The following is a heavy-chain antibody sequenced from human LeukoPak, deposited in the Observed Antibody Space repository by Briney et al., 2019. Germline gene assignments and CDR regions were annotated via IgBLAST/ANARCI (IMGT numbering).Heavy chain of an antibody. D-gene: IGHD6-6*01. CDR3: ARGAYSSSAWIHP. CDR1: GYTFTGYY. Sequence: ASVKVSCKASGYTFTGYYMHWVRQAPGQGLEWMGWINPNSGGTNYAQKFQGRVTMTRDTSISTAYMELSRLRSDDTAVYYCARGAYSSSAWIHPWGQGTLVTVSS. V-gene: IGHV1-2*02. J-gene: IGHJ5*02. CDR2: INPNSGGT.